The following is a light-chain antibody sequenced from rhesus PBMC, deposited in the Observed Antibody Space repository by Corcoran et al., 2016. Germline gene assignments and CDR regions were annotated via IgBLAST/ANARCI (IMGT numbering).Light chain of an antibody. CDR3: QQVNSNPWT. Sequence: DIQMTQSPSSLSASVGDRVTITCRASENVNNYLNWYQQKPGKAPKLLIYKAHTLQSGVPSRFSGSGSRTDYTFPINSLQSDDIATYFCQQVNSNPWTFGQGTKVEIK. CDR1: ENVNNY. V-gene: IGKV1-74*01. J-gene: IGKJ1*01. CDR2: KAH.